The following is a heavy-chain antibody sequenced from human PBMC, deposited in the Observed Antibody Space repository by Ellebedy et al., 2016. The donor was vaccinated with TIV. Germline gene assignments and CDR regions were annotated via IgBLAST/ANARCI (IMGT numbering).Heavy chain of an antibody. CDR1: GFNFSTYA. CDR2: IRGSVGIT. V-gene: IGHV3-23*01. J-gene: IGHJ4*02. Sequence: PGGSLRLSCAGSGFNFSTYAVSWARQAPGKGLEWVSGIRGSVGITYYADSLKGRFTMSSDNSKNTLYLQMNILRVEDTARYYCVRRDYAGGFYFDNWGQGVLVTVSS. CDR3: VRRDYAGGFYFDN. D-gene: IGHD2-8*02.